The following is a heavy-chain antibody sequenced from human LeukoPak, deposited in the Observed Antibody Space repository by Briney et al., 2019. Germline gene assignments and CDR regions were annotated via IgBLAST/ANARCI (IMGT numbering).Heavy chain of an antibody. D-gene: IGHD3-22*01. J-gene: IGHJ5*02. CDR3: ARGSTTMTKWKGFDP. Sequence: GGSLRLSCAASGFTFRSYSMNWVRQAPGKGLEWVSAIDPSSTYIYYADSVKGRFTISRDNAENSLYLQMNSLRVEDTAVYYCARGSTTMTKWKGFDPWGQETLVTVSS. V-gene: IGHV3-21*01. CDR2: IDPSSTYI. CDR1: GFTFRSYS.